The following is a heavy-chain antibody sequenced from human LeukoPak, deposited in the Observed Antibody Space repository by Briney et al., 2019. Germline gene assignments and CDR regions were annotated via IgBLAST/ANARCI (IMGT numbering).Heavy chain of an antibody. CDR1: GFTFSSFA. Sequence: GGSLRLSCAASGFTFSSFAMSWVRQAPGKGLEWVSAISGSGGSTYYADSVKGRLTISRDNSKNTLYLQMNSLRAEDTAVYYCAKVNYYSSGPMDVWGQGTTVTVSS. D-gene: IGHD3-10*01. J-gene: IGHJ6*02. CDR3: AKVNYYSSGPMDV. V-gene: IGHV3-23*01. CDR2: ISGSGGST.